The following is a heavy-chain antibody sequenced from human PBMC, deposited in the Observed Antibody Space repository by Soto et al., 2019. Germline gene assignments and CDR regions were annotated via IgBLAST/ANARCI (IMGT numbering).Heavy chain of an antibody. CDR3: ARETCSSTSCYYYYGMDV. CDR1: RGTFSSDA. V-gene: IGHV1-69*13. J-gene: IGHJ6*02. CDR2: IIPIFGTA. D-gene: IGHD2-2*01. Sequence: SGKGSCKGARGTFSSDAISLVRQAPGQWLEWMGGIIPIFGTANYAQKFQGRVTITADESTTTAYMELSSLRSEDTAVYYCARETCSSTSCYYYYGMDVWGQGTTVPVSS.